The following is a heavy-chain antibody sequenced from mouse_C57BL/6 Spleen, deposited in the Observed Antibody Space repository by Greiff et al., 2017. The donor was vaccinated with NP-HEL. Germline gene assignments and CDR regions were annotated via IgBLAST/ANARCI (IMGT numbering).Heavy chain of an antibody. V-gene: IGHV5-15*01. D-gene: IGHD2-10*02. Sequence: EVKVVESGGGLVQPGGSLKLSCAASGFTFSDYGMAWVRQAPRKGPEWVAFISNLAYSIYYADTVTGRFTISRENAKNTLYLEMSSLRSEDTAMYYCARGREYDPFAYWGQGTLVTVSA. CDR1: GFTFSDYG. J-gene: IGHJ3*01. CDR2: ISNLAYSI. CDR3: ARGREYDPFAY.